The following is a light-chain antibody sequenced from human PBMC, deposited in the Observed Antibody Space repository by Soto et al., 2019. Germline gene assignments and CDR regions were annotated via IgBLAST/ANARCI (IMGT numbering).Light chain of an antibody. J-gene: IGKJ2*01. Sequence: DIPMTQSPSTLSASVGDRVTITCRASQSISTWLAWYQQKPGKAPKLLIYAASSLESGVPSRFSGSGSGTEFTLTISSLQPDDFATYYCQQYNSYSTTFGQGTKLEIK. CDR3: QQYNSYSTT. V-gene: IGKV1-5*01. CDR2: AAS. CDR1: QSISTW.